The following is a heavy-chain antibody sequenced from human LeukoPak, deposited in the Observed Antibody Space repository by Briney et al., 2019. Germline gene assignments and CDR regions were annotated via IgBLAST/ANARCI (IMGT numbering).Heavy chain of an antibody. Sequence: GGSLRLSCAASGFTFSGHWMSWVRQAPGKGLEWVSVISNSGATTDYADSVKGRFTISRDNSKNTLSLQMNSLRAEDTAVYYCAKEELYYYGSGTYYTLAPFDYWGQGTLVTVSS. D-gene: IGHD3-10*01. V-gene: IGHV3-23*01. CDR3: AKEELYYYGSGTYYTLAPFDY. J-gene: IGHJ4*02. CDR2: ISNSGATT. CDR1: GFTFSGHW.